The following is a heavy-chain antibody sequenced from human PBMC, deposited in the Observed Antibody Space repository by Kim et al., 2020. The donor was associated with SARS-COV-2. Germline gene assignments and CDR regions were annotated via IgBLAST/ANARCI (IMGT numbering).Heavy chain of an antibody. CDR3: SSAIAAAGTTYYYYYGMDV. V-gene: IGHV4-34*01. J-gene: IGHJ6*01. D-gene: IGHD6-13*01. Sequence: SETLSLTCAVYGGSFSGYYWSWIRQPPGKGLEWIGEINHSGSTNYNPSLKSRVTISVDTSKNQFSLKLSSVTAADTAVYYCSSAIAAAGTTYYYYYGMDV. CDR1: GGSFSGYY. CDR2: INHSGST.